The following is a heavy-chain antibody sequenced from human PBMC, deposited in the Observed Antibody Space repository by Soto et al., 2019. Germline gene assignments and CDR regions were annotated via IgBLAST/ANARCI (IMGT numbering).Heavy chain of an antibody. V-gene: IGHV3-21*06. Sequence: EVQLVESGGGLVKPGGSLRLSCAVSGFTFTRYSMNWVRQAPGKGLEWDSSISSTTNYIYYGDSMKGRFTISRDNAKNSLYLEMNSLRAEDTAVYYCARESEDLTSNFDYWGQGTLVTVSS. CDR1: GFTFTRYS. CDR3: ARESEDLTSNFDY. J-gene: IGHJ4*02. CDR2: ISSTTNYI.